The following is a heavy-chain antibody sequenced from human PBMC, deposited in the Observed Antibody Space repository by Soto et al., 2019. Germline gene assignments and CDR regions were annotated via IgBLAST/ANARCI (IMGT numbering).Heavy chain of an antibody. V-gene: IGHV3-30*18. J-gene: IGHJ6*02. CDR2: MSYDGSHK. CDR3: AKDLRAFCGGDCFQPLPYGMYV. Sequence: PGGSLRLSCAASGFTFSSYGMHWVRQAPGKGLEWVAVMSYDGSHKYYADSVRGRFTISRDNSQNTLYLQMNSLRAEDTAVFYCAKDLRAFCGGDCFQPLPYGMYVWGQGTTVTVSS. CDR1: GFTFSSYG. D-gene: IGHD2-21*02.